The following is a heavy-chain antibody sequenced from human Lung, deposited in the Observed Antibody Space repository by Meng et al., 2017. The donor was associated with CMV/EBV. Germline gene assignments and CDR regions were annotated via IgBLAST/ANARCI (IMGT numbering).Heavy chain of an antibody. V-gene: IGHV3-30*02. Sequence: GESLKISCAASGFSFGIYGMDWVRQAPGKGLEWVAYIHHAGGYKQYADSVMGRFTISRDNSKNTLSLQMNSLRGEDTALYFCAKVSAGNCATASCPPDSWGQGTXVTVSS. D-gene: IGHD2-2*01. J-gene: IGHJ5*01. CDR2: IHHAGGYK. CDR3: AKVSAGNCATASCPPDS. CDR1: GFSFGIYG.